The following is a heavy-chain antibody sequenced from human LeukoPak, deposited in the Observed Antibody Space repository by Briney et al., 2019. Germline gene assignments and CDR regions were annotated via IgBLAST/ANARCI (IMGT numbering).Heavy chain of an antibody. Sequence: SETLSLTCTVSGGSISSSSYYWGWIRQPPGKGLEWIGSIYYSGSTYYNPSLKSRVTISVDTSKNQFSLKLSSVTAADTAVYYCASEYYDILTGYYTPYYFDYWGQGTLVTVSS. CDR3: ASEYYDILTGYYTPYYFDY. J-gene: IGHJ4*02. D-gene: IGHD3-9*01. CDR1: GGSISSSSYY. CDR2: IYYSGST. V-gene: IGHV4-39*07.